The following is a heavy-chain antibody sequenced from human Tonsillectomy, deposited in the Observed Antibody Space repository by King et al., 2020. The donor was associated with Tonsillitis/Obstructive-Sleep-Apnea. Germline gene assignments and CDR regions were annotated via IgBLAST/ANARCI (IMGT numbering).Heavy chain of an antibody. CDR1: AFTVSSNY. D-gene: IGHD3-22*01. V-gene: IGHV3-53*01. J-gene: IGHJ4*02. CDR2: IYSGGST. CDR3: VRDSGYYYDSSGYFDY. Sequence: VQLVESGGGLIQPGGSLRLSCAASAFTVSSNYMSWVRQAPGKGLEWVSVIYSGGSTYYADSVKGRFTISRDNSKNTLYLQMNSLRAEDTAVFYCVRDSGYYYDSSGYFDYWGQGTLVTVSS.